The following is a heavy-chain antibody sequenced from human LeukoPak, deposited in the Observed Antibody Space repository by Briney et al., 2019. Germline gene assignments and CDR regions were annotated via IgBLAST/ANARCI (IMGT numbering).Heavy chain of an antibody. J-gene: IGHJ4*02. CDR3: ARHLPIIEGFDY. D-gene: IGHD1-14*01. Sequence: SETLSLTCAVYGGSFSGYYWSWIRQPPGKGLEWIGSIYYSGSAYYNPSLKSRVTISVDTSKNQFSLKLSSVTAADTAVYYCARHLPIIEGFDYWGQGTLVTVSS. V-gene: IGHV4-34*01. CDR2: IYYSGSA. CDR1: GGSFSGYY.